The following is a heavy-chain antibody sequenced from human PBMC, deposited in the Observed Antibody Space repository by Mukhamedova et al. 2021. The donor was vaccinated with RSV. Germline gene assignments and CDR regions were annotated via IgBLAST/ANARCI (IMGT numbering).Heavy chain of an antibody. CDR3: AGFCRGCSCTGHGSFDY. J-gene: IGHJ4*02. V-gene: IGHV3-53*01. D-gene: IGHD2-15*01. Sequence: GEGLEWVSGVRGGGSAFYADSVQGRFFISRDNSKNTAYLQMDGLRVDDTAIYYCAGFCRGCSCTGHGSFDYWGQGTRVTVSS. CDR2: VRGGGSA.